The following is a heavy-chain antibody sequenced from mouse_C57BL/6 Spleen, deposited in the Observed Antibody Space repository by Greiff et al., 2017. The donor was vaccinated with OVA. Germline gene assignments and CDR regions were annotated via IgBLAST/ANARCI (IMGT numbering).Heavy chain of an antibody. Sequence: EVQRVESGGGLVKPGGSLKLSCAASGFTFSSYAMSWVRQTPEKRLEWVATISDGGSYTSYPDNVKGRFTLSRDNAKNNLYLQMSQLKAEDTAMYYGAREAQALMDYWGQGTSVTVSS. CDR3: AREAQALMDY. CDR1: GFTFSSYA. J-gene: IGHJ4*01. D-gene: IGHD3-2*02. V-gene: IGHV5-4*01. CDR2: ISDGGSYT.